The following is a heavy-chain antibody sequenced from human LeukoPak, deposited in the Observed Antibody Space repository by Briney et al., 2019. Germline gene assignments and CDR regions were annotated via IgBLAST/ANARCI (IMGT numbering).Heavy chain of an antibody. V-gene: IGHV1-2*02. CDR1: GGTFSSYA. CDR2: INPNSGGT. CDR3: AREGYYDSSASPSHFDY. D-gene: IGHD3-22*01. Sequence: ASVKVSCKASGGTFSSYAISWVRQAPGQGLEWMGWINPNSGGTNYAQKFQGRVTMTRDTSISTAYMELSRLRSDDTAVYYCAREGYYDSSASPSHFDYWGQGTLVTVSS. J-gene: IGHJ4*02.